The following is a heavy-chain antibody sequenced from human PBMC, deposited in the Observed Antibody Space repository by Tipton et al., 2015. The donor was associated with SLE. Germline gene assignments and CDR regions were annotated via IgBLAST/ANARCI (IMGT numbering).Heavy chain of an antibody. Sequence: TLSLICAVYGGSFSGYYWSWIRQPPGKGLEWIGEINHSGSTNYNPSLKSRVTISVDTSKNQFSLKLSSVTAADTAVYYCARGVRYGSGSYEFDYWGQGTLVTVSS. J-gene: IGHJ4*02. D-gene: IGHD3-10*01. CDR1: GGSFSGYY. CDR3: ARGVRYGSGSYEFDY. CDR2: INHSGST. V-gene: IGHV4-34*01.